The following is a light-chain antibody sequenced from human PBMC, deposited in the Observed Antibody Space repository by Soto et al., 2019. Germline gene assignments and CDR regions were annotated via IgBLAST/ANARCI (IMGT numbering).Light chain of an antibody. CDR1: QSVNSN. J-gene: IGKJ1*01. CDR3: QQYNNWPRT. Sequence: EIVMTQSPATLSLSPGERATLSCRASQSVNSNLAWYQQKGGQAPRLLIYGTSTRATGIPARFSGSGSGTAFTLTISSLQFEDFEVYHCQQYNNWPRTFGQGTKVDIX. CDR2: GTS. V-gene: IGKV3-15*01.